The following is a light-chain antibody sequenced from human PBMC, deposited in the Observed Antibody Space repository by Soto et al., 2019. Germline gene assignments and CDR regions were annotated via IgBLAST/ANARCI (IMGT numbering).Light chain of an antibody. CDR1: QSVGRNS. CDR2: AAS. J-gene: IGKJ5*01. Sequence: EVFLTQSPGTLSFSPWEVATLSCSASQSVGRNSIVWYQQQPGQAPRLLIYAASVRATGIPDRFSGSGSGTHFTLIISRLEPEDFAVYYCQHYGASPPFTFGQGTRLEIK. V-gene: IGKV3-20*01. CDR3: QHYGASPPFT.